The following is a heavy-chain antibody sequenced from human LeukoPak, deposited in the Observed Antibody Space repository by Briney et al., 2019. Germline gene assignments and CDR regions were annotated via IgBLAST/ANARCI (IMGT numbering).Heavy chain of an antibody. D-gene: IGHD3-9*01. V-gene: IGHV3-23*01. CDR1: GFTFSSYA. Sequence: GGSLRLSCAASGFTFSSYAMSWVRQAPGKGLEWVSAISGSGGSTYYADSVKGRFTIYRDSAKNSLYLQMNSLRAEDTAVYYCARDFGPNILTGYFFDYWGQGTLVTVSS. CDR2: ISGSGGST. J-gene: IGHJ4*02. CDR3: ARDFGPNILTGYFFDY.